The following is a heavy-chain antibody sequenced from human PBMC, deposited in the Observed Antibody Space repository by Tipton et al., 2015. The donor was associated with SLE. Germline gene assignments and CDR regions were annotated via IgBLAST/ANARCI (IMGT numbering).Heavy chain of an antibody. V-gene: IGHV4-59*11. CDR1: GGSISSHY. CDR2: IYYSGST. D-gene: IGHD2-21*01. J-gene: IGHJ3*02. Sequence: TLSLTCTVSGGSISSHYWSWIRQPPGKGLEWIGYIYYSGSTNYNPSLKSRVTISVDTSKNQFSLKLSSVTAADTAVYYCAREGEGAFDIWGQGTMVTVSS. CDR3: AREGEGAFDI.